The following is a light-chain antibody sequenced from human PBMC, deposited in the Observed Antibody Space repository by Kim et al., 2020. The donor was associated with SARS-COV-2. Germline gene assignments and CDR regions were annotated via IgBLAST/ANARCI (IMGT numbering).Light chain of an antibody. CDR1: QTVLYNSNNKDY. V-gene: IGKV4-1*01. CDR3: QQYYSTPPS. Sequence: MATLNCKSSQTVLYNSNNKDYLAWYQQKPGQAPKLLIYWASIRESGVSDRFSGSGSETDFTLTISSLQAEDMAVYYCQQYYSTPPSFGQGTKLEI. J-gene: IGKJ2*03. CDR2: WAS.